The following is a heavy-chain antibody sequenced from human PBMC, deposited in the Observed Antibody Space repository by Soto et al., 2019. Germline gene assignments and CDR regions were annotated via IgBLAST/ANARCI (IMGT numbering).Heavy chain of an antibody. J-gene: IGHJ5*02. CDR2: IHTSGST. V-gene: IGHV4-4*07. CDR3: AREIAVSGTPRYNWFDP. Sequence: PSETLSLTCSVSGTSISSYFWSWIRQPAGKGLEWIGRIHTSGSTDYNPSLKSRVTMSVDTPKNQFSLKLRSPTAADTAVYYCAREIAVSGTPRYNWFDPWGQGTLVTVS. D-gene: IGHD6-19*01. CDR1: GTSISSYF.